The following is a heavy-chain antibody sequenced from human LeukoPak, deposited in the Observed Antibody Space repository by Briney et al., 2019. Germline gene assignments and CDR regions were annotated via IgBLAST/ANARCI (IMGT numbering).Heavy chain of an antibody. V-gene: IGHV4-59*01. CDR2: IYYSGNT. CDR1: GGSISSYY. Sequence: SGTLSLTCTVSGGSISSYYWSWIRQPPGKGLEWIGYIYYSGNTNYNPSLKSRVTISVDTSKNQFSLRLSSVTAADTAVYYCARSRFSQAEAFAIVDYWGQGTLVTVSS. J-gene: IGHJ4*02. CDR3: ARSRFSQAEAFAIVDY. D-gene: IGHD2/OR15-2a*01.